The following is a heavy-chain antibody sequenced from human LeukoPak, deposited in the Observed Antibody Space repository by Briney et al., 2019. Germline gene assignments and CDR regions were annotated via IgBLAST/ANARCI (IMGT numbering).Heavy chain of an antibody. V-gene: IGHV1-46*01. CDR2: INPSSGNT. J-gene: IGHJ4*02. D-gene: IGHD1-20*01. Sequence: RGASVKVSCKASGYTFISYYIHWVRQAPGQGLEWMGLINPSSGNTPYAQQFQGRVTMTRDTSTSTVYMELSSLRSEDTAVYYCAGHSLIGTTPFDYWGQGTLVTVPS. CDR1: GYTFISYY. CDR3: AGHSLIGTTPFDY.